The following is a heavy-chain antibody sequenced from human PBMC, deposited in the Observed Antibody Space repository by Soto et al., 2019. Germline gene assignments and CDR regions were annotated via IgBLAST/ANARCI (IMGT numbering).Heavy chain of an antibody. V-gene: IGHV3-23*02. CDR3: TKDRDVIGMVDAFEI. CDR2: ISGTGVTT. J-gene: IGHJ3*02. Sequence: EMQLLESGGDLVQPGGSLRLSCAASGFTFSNYAMNWVRQAPGKGLEYVSAISGTGVTTYQGDSMKGRFTISRDNSKNTLYLQMDSLRASDTAIYYCTKDRDVIGMVDAFEIWGQGTMVTVSS. CDR1: GFTFSNYA. D-gene: IGHD3-10*01.